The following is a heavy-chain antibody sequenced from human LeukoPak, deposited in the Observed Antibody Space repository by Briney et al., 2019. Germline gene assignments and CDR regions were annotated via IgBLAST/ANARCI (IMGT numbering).Heavy chain of an antibody. Sequence: KPSETLCLTRAVYGGSFSGYYCSWIRQPPGEGLGWIGEINHSGSTKYNTSPKSRVTISVETYKNQFHLPLSSVTAADTAVYYCARMGGYGRWLRPGAVGYWGQGTLVTVSS. CDR2: INHSGST. CDR1: GGSFSGYY. D-gene: IGHD5-12*01. V-gene: IGHV4-34*01. CDR3: ARMGGYGRWLRPGAVGY. J-gene: IGHJ4*02.